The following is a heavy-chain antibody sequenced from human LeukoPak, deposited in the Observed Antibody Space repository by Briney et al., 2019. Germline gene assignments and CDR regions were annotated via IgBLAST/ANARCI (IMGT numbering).Heavy chain of an antibody. CDR1: TFTVSSYF. CDR3: VRKFPGYNGMDV. CDR2: INSDGTNK. V-gene: IGHV3-74*03. J-gene: IGHJ6*02. Sequence: PGGSLRLSCAASTFTVSSYFIHWVRHVPGKGLVWVSRINSDGTNKVYADSVKGRVTISRDNAENTLYLQMNSLRAEDTAVYYCVRKFPGYNGMDVWGQGTTVIVSS. D-gene: IGHD1-1*01.